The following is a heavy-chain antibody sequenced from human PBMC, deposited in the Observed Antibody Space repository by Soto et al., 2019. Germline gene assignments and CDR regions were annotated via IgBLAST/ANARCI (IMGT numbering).Heavy chain of an antibody. V-gene: IGHV4-38-2*01. Sequence: SDHLSLTCAVSVSSISSGYYCGLIGQPPGQGLEWIGSIYHSGRTYYNPSLKSRVTISVDTSKNQFCLKLSAVTAADTAVPYCSGADLNDYLDYWGQGTLVTVSS. CDR2: IYHSGRT. CDR1: VSSISSGYY. J-gene: IGHJ4*02. CDR3: SGADLNDYLDY.